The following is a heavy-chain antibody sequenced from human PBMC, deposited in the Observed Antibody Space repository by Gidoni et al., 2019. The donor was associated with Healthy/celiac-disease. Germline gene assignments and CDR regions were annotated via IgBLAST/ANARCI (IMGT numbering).Heavy chain of an antibody. CDR1: GFTFSSYL. V-gene: IGHV3-7*01. J-gene: IGHJ6*03. CDR2: IKQDGSEK. D-gene: IGHD2-15*01. Sequence: EVQLVESGGGLVQPGGSLRLSCAASGFTFSSYLMRWVRQAPGKGLEWVANIKQDGSEKYYVDSVKGRFTISRDNAKNSLYLQMNSLRAEDTAVYYCARDLNVVVVAATDYYYYYYMDVWGKGTTVTVSS. CDR3: ARDLNVVVVAATDYYYYYYMDV.